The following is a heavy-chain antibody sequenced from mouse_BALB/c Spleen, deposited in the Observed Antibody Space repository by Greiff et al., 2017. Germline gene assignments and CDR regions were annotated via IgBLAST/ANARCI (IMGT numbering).Heavy chain of an antibody. CDR3: ARDVGY. V-gene: IGHV5-6-3*01. Sequence: DVKLVESGGGLVQPGGSLKLSCAASGFTFSSYGMSWVRQTPDKRLELVATINSNGGSTYYPDSVKGRFTISRDNAKNTLYLQMSSLKSEDTAMYYCARDVGYWGQGTTLTVSS. CDR1: GFTFSSYG. J-gene: IGHJ2*01. CDR2: INSNGGST.